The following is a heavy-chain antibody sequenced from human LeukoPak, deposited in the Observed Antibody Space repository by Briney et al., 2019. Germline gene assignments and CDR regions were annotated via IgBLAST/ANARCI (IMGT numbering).Heavy chain of an antibody. D-gene: IGHD4-17*01. CDR1: GFTFDDYA. CDR3: AKAYGDYVAFDI. V-gene: IGHV3-9*01. J-gene: IGHJ3*02. Sequence: GGSLRLSCAASGFTFDDYAMHWVRQAPGKGLEWVSGISWNSGSIGYADSVKGRFTISRDNAKNSLYLQMNSLRAEDTALYYCAKAYGDYVAFDIWGQGTMVTVSS. CDR2: ISWNSGSI.